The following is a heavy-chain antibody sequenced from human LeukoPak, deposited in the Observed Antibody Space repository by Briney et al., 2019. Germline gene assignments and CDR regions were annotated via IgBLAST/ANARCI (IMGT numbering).Heavy chain of an antibody. CDR3: ARDGTGSGSYYNWFDP. Sequence: KPSETLSLTCAVYGGSISSSNWWSWVRQPPGKRLEWIGEIYHSGSTNYNPSLKSRVTISVDKSKNQFSLKLSSVTAADTAVYYCARDGTGSGSYYNWFDPWGQGTLVTVSS. D-gene: IGHD3-10*01. CDR1: GGSISSSNW. V-gene: IGHV4-4*02. J-gene: IGHJ5*02. CDR2: IYHSGST.